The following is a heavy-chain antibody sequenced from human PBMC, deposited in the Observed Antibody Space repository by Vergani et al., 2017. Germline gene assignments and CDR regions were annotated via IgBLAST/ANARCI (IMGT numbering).Heavy chain of an antibody. CDR1: GYTFTSYG. J-gene: IGHJ5*02. Sequence: QVQLVQSGAKVKKPGASVKVSCKASGYTFTSYGISWVRQAPGQGLEWMGWISAYNGNTTYAQKLQGRVTMTTDTSTSTAYMELRSLRSDDTAVYYCAKDRMGLATNWFDPWGQGTLVTVSS. V-gene: IGHV1-18*01. CDR2: ISAYNGNT. CDR3: AKDRMGLATNWFDP. D-gene: IGHD3/OR15-3a*01.